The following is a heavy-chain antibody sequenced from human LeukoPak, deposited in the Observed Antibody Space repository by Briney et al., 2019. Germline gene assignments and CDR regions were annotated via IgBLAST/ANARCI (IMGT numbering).Heavy chain of an antibody. Sequence: PGGSLRLSCAASGFTFSSYSMNWVRQAPGKGLEWVSYISSSSSTIDYADSVKGRFTISRDNAKNSLYLQMNSLRAEDTAVYYCARDSEDSGSYYTEDAFDIWGQGTMVTVSS. CDR3: ARDSEDSGSYYTEDAFDI. CDR1: GFTFSSYS. V-gene: IGHV3-48*01. D-gene: IGHD1-26*01. CDR2: ISSSSSTI. J-gene: IGHJ3*02.